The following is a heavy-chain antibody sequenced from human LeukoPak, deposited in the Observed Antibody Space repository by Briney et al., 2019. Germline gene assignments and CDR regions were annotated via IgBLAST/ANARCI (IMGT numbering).Heavy chain of an antibody. D-gene: IGHD3-10*01. Sequence: GGTLRLSCAASGFTFSSYGMSWVRQAPGKGLEWVSAISGSGGSTYYADSVKGRFTISRDNSKNTLYLQMNSLRAEDTAVYYCAKVVGPGVTAYFDYWGQGTLVTVSS. CDR2: ISGSGGST. J-gene: IGHJ4*02. CDR1: GFTFSSYG. V-gene: IGHV3-23*01. CDR3: AKVVGPGVTAYFDY.